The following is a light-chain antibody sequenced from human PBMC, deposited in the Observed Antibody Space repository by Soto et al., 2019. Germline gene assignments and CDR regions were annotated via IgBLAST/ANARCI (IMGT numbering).Light chain of an antibody. CDR3: QKYGSSPWT. CDR1: QSISRY. V-gene: IGKV3-20*01. J-gene: IGKJ1*01. Sequence: IVLTQSPGTLSLSPGERTTLSCRASQSISRYLAWYQQKPGQGPRILIYGESSRATGIPDRLSGSGSGTDLTLTISRLEPEDFAVYYCQKYGSSPWTCGQGTKVDIK. CDR2: GES.